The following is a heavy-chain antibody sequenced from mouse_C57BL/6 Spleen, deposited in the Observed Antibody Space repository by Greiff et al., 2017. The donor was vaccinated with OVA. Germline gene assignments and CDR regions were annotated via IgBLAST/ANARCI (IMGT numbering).Heavy chain of an antibody. D-gene: IGHD3-2*02. CDR2: IDPSDSET. CDR1: GYTFTSYW. Sequence: QVQLQQPGAELVRPGSSVKLSCKASGYTFTSYWMHWVKQRPIQGLEWIGNIDPSDSETHYNQKFKDKATLTVDKSSSTAYMQLSSLTSEDSAVYYCARGDSSGSFDYGGQGTTLTVSS. J-gene: IGHJ2*01. V-gene: IGHV1-52*01. CDR3: ARGDSSGSFDY.